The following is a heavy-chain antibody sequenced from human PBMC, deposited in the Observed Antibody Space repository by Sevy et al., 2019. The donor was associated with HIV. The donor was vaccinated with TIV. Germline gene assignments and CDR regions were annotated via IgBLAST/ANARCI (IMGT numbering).Heavy chain of an antibody. D-gene: IGHD3-22*01. CDR1: GFTVSDNY. CDR3: GNHASDYDSSGYLERDAFDI. CDR2: IYSDGST. Sequence: GGSLRLSCAASGFTVSDNYMSWVRQAPGKGLEWVSVIYSDGSTYYADSVKGRFTISRDNSKNTLYLQMNSLRAEDTAVYYCGNHASDYDSSGYLERDAFDIWGQGTMVTVSS. V-gene: IGHV3-53*01. J-gene: IGHJ3*02.